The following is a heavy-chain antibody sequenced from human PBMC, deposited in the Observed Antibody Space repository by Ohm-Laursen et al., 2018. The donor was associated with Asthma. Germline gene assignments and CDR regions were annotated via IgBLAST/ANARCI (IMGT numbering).Heavy chain of an antibody. CDR3: ARAGGVQDSSGYSY. CDR2: ISYDGSNT. D-gene: IGHD3-22*01. Sequence: SLRLSCAASGFTFSSYGMHWVRQAPAKGLEWVAVISYDGSNTYYADSVKGRFTISRDNSKNTLYLQMNSLRAEDTAVYYCARAGGVQDSSGYSYWGQGTLVTVSS. V-gene: IGHV3-30*03. J-gene: IGHJ4*02. CDR1: GFTFSSYG.